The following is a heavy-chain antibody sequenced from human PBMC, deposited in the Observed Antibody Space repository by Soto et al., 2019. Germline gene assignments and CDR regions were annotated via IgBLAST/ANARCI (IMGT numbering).Heavy chain of an antibody. CDR2: ISSSSSYI. Sequence: GGSVRLSCAASGFTFSSYSMNWVRQAPGKGLEWVSSISSSSSYIYYADSVKGRFTISRDNAKNSLYLQMNSLRAEDTAVYYCARAFSHSSENWWGQGTLVTVSS. CDR3: ARAFSHSSENW. V-gene: IGHV3-21*01. J-gene: IGHJ4*02. CDR1: GFTFSSYS. D-gene: IGHD6-19*01.